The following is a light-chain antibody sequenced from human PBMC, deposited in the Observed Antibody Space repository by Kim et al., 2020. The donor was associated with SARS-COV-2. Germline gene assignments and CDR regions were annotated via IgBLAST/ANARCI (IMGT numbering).Light chain of an antibody. J-gene: IGLJ2*01. Sequence: GQSVTISCTGTSSDIGSYNRVSWYQQPPGTAPKLMIYEVSNRPSGVPDRFSGSKSGNTASLTISGLQAEDEADYYCSSYTSSNTVIFGGGTQLTVL. CDR3: SSYTSSNTVI. CDR2: EVS. V-gene: IGLV2-18*02. CDR1: SSDIGSYNR.